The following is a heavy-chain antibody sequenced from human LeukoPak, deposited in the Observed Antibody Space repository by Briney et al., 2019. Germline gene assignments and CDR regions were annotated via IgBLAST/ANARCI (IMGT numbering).Heavy chain of an antibody. CDR2: INPSSGGT. CDR1: GYTFTGYY. J-gene: IGHJ5*02. D-gene: IGHD3-10*01. CDR3: ARDPITMVRGVIPSQNNWFDP. V-gene: IGHV1-2*02. Sequence: GASVKVSCKASGYTFTGYYMHWVRQAPGQGLEWMGWINPSSGGTNYAQKFQGRVTMTRDTSTSTVYMELSSLRSEDTAVYYCARDPITMVRGVIPSQNNWFDPWGQGTLVTVSS.